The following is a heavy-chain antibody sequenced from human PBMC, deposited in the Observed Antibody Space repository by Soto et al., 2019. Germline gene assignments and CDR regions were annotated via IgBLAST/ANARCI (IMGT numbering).Heavy chain of an antibody. CDR1: GGSISSGGYY. Sequence: TSETLSLTCTVSGGSISSGGYYWSWIRQHPGKGLEWIGYIYCSGSTYYNPSLKSRVTISVDTSKNQFSLKLSSVTAADTAVYYCAGDRYSSSPYGMDVWGQGTTVTVS. J-gene: IGHJ6*02. V-gene: IGHV4-31*03. D-gene: IGHD6-13*01. CDR2: IYCSGST. CDR3: AGDRYSSSPYGMDV.